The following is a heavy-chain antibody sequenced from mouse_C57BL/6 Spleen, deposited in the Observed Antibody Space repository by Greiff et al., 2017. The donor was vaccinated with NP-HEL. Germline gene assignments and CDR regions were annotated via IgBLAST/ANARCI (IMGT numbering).Heavy chain of an antibody. V-gene: IGHV2-5*01. CDR2: IWRGGST. D-gene: IGHD2-4*01. Sequence: VKLVESGPGLVQPSQSLSITCTVSGFSLTSYGVHWVRQSPGKGLEWLGVIWRGGSTDYNAAFMSRLSITKDNSKSQVFFKMNSLQADDTAIYYCAKPPHYDYVGGYFDVWGTGTTVTVSS. J-gene: IGHJ1*03. CDR1: GFSLTSYG. CDR3: AKPPHYDYVGGYFDV.